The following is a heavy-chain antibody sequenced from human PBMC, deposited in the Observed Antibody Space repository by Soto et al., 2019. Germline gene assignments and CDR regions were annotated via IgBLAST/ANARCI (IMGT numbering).Heavy chain of an antibody. CDR3: ARDYVHYCSGGNCYFYF. CDR2: IVPLFGTA. J-gene: IGHJ4*02. V-gene: IGHV1-69*01. Sequence: QVQLVQSGAEVKKPGSSVKVSCKASGGTFSRHAINWVRQAPGHGLQWMGGIVPLFGTANYAQKFQGRVTITADESMCTAHMELRSLRSEDTAVYYCARDYVHYCSGGNCYFYFWGQGTLVTVSS. D-gene: IGHD2-15*01. CDR1: GGTFSRHA.